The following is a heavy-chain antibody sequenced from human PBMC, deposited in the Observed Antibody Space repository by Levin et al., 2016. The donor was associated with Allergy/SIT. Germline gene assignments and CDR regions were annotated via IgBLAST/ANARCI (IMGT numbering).Heavy chain of an antibody. CDR2: IIPIFGTA. Sequence: SVKVSCKASGGTFSSYAISWVRQAPGQGLEWMGGIIPIFGTANYAQKFQGRVTITADESTSTAYMELSSLRSEDTAVYYCASYERILQQLVESIYYYGMDVWGQGTTVTVSS. V-gene: IGHV1-69*13. CDR1: GGTFSSYA. J-gene: IGHJ6*02. D-gene: IGHD6-13*01. CDR3: ASYERILQQLVESIYYYGMDV.